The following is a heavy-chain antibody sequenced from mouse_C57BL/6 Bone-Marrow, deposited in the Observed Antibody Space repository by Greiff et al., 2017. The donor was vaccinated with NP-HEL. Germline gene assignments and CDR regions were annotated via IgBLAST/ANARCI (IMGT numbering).Heavy chain of an antibody. CDR2: IDPSDSYT. J-gene: IGHJ4*01. Sequence: QVQLQQPGAELVMPGASVKLSCKASGYTFTSYWMHWVKQRPGQGLEWIGEIDPSDSYTNYNQKFKGKSTLTVDKSSSTAYMQLSSLTSEDSAVYYCARWGDYGEWDYYAMDYWGQGTSVTVSS. CDR3: ARWGDYGEWDYYAMDY. D-gene: IGHD2-4*01. CDR1: GYTFTSYW. V-gene: IGHV1-69*01.